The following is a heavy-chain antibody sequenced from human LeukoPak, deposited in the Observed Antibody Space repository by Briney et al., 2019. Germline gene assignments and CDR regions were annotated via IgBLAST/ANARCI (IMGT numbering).Heavy chain of an antibody. CDR3: ARESGSSSWYRLLGVDY. V-gene: IGHV4-30-2*01. J-gene: IGHJ4*02. D-gene: IGHD6-13*01. Sequence: SQTLSLTCTVSGGSISSGGYYWSWIRQPPGKGLEWIGYIYHSGSTYYNPSLKSRVTISVDRSKNQFSLKLSSVTAADTAVYYCARESGSSSWYRLLGVDYWGQGTLVTVSS. CDR2: IYHSGST. CDR1: GGSISSGGYY.